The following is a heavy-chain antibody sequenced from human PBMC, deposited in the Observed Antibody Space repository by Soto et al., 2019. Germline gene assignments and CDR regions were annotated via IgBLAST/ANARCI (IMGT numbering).Heavy chain of an antibody. CDR1: GYTFTKYG. CDR2: ISGSSGNA. CDR3: AREMAGLGGEYDY. Sequence: QVQLVQSGAEVKNPGASVKVSCKTSGYTFTKYGVGWVRQAPGQGLEWMGWISGSSGNANYAEKVQGRITLTTDKSTSTAYIELRRLRSDETAVYYCAREMAGLGGEYDYWGQGTLVTVSS. J-gene: IGHJ4*02. D-gene: IGHD3-16*01. V-gene: IGHV1-18*01.